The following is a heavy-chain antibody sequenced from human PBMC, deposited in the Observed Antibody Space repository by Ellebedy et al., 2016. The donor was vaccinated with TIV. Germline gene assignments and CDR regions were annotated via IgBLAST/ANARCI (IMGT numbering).Heavy chain of an antibody. Sequence: ASVKVSCKASGYTFTTYYIHWVRQAPGQGLEWMGVIFPSGGGTNYAQKFQGRVTMTRDTSASTVYMELRSLRSDDTAVYYCARDWDWNVDYWGQGTLVTVSS. V-gene: IGHV1-46*01. CDR2: IFPSGGGT. J-gene: IGHJ4*02. CDR1: GYTFTTYY. D-gene: IGHD1-1*01. CDR3: ARDWDWNVDY.